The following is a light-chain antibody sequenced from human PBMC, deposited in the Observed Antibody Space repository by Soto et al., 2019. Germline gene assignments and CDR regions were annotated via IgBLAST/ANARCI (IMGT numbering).Light chain of an antibody. V-gene: IGKV3-20*01. CDR3: QHYGSSPT. J-gene: IGKJ1*01. CDR1: QSISSSY. CDR2: GAS. Sequence: EIVLTQSPGTLSLSPGERATLSCRASQSISSSYLAWYQQKPGQAPRLLIYGASSRATGIPDRFSGSGSGTDFTLTISRLEPEDFAVYYCQHYGSSPTFGQGTKVE.